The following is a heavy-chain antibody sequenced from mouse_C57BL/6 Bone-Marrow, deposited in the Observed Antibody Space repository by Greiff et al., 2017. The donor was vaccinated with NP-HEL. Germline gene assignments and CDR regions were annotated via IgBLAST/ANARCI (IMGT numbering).Heavy chain of an antibody. J-gene: IGHJ4*01. CDR3: ARPDYYGSPYAMDY. Sequence: EVKLVESGGGLVQPGGSLKLSCAASGFTFSDYGMAWVRQAPRKGPEWVAFISNLAYSIYYADTMTGRFTISRENAKNTLYLEMSSLRSEDTAMHYCARPDYYGSPYAMDYWGQGTSVTVSS. CDR2: ISNLAYSI. CDR1: GFTFSDYG. V-gene: IGHV5-15*04. D-gene: IGHD1-1*01.